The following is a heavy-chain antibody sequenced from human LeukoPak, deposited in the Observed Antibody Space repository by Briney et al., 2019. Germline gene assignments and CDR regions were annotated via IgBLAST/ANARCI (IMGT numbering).Heavy chain of an antibody. D-gene: IGHD3-3*01. CDR3: ARVSTGITIFGVVTYFDY. V-gene: IGHV4-30-4*01. CDR1: GGSISSGDYY. CDR2: IYYSGST. Sequence: SETLSLTCTVSGGSISSGDYYWSWIRQPPGKGLEWIGYIYYSGSTYYNPSLKSRVTISVDTSKNQFSPKLSSVTAADTAVYYCARVSTGITIFGVVTYFDYWGQGTLVTVSS. J-gene: IGHJ4*02.